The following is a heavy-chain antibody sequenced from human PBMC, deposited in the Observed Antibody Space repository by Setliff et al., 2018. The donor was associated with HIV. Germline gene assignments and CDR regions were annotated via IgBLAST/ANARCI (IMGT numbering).Heavy chain of an antibody. Sequence: SETLSLTCTVSGGSISSYYWSWIRQPPGKGLEWIGYIYYSGSNNYNPSLKSRVTISVDTSKNQFSLKLSSVTAADTAVYYCARLSIFGVASKGWFDPWCQGTLVTVSS. CDR1: GGSISSYY. J-gene: IGHJ5*02. D-gene: IGHD3-3*01. V-gene: IGHV4-59*08. CDR3: ARLSIFGVASKGWFDP. CDR2: IYYSGSN.